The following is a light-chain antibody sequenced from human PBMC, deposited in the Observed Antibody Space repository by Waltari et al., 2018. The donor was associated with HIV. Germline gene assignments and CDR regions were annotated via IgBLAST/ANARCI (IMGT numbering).Light chain of an antibody. J-gene: IGLJ2*01. Sequence: QSALTQPPSVSGSPGQSVTISCTGTSSDIGLYNYVSWYQQCPGKAPKLVIFEVTKRPSGVPDRFSGSKSGNTASLTVSGLQPEDEGDYYCSSYAAMNNCYVLFGGGTKLTVL. CDR2: EVT. V-gene: IGLV2-8*01. CDR1: SSDIGLYNY. CDR3: SSYAAMNNCYVL.